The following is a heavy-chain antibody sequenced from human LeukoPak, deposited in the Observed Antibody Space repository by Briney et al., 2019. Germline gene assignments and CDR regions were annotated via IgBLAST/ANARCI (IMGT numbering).Heavy chain of an antibody. CDR3: VKVAKYYYGSETYYFFEH. CDR1: GFTFTTCG. CDR2: INQDGTEI. Sequence: GGSLRLSCAASGFTFTTCGMSWVRQLPGKGREWVANINQDGTEIYYVDSVKGRFTISRDNAKNSLDLQMNSLRVEDTGIYYCVKVAKYYYGSETYYFFEHWGQGTPVTASS. D-gene: IGHD3-10*01. V-gene: IGHV3-7*01. J-gene: IGHJ4*02.